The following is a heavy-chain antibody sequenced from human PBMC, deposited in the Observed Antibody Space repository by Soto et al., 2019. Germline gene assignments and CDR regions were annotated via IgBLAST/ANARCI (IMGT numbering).Heavy chain of an antibody. V-gene: IGHV3-74*01. CDR1: GFTFSSYW. D-gene: IGHD3-10*01. Sequence: GGSLRLSCAASGFTFSSYWMHWVRQAPGKGLVWVSRINSDGGSTSYADSVKGRFTISRDNAKNTLYLQMNSLRAEDTAAYYCAATYGSGSYYISYSYYYMDVWGKGTTVTVSS. J-gene: IGHJ6*03. CDR3: AATYGSGSYYISYSYYYMDV. CDR2: INSDGGST.